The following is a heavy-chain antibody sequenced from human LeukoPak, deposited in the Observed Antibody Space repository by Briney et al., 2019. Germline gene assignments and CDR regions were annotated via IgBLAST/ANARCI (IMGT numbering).Heavy chain of an antibody. J-gene: IGHJ4*02. CDR3: ASLYDSSSWPNFDY. CDR2: INHSGST. V-gene: IGHV4-34*01. D-gene: IGHD6-13*01. CDR1: GGSFSGYY. Sequence: SETLSLTCAVYGGSFSGYYWSWIRQPPGKGLEWIGEINHSGSTNYNPSRKSRVTISVDTSKNQFSLKLSSVTAADTAVYYCASLYDSSSWPNFDYWGQGTLVTVSS.